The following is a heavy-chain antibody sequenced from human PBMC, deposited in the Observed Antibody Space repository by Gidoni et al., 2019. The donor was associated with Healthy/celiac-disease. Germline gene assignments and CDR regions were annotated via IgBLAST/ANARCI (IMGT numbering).Heavy chain of an antibody. CDR1: GYTFPSYG. Sequence: QVQLVQSGAEVKKPGASVTVSCKASGYTFPSYGISWVRQAPGQGLVWMGWISAYNGNTNYPQKLQGTVTMTTDTSTSTAYRELRSLRSDDTAVYYCARDHGAFGVVKVAFDIWGQGTRVTVSS. D-gene: IGHD3-3*01. J-gene: IGHJ3*02. CDR2: ISAYNGNT. V-gene: IGHV1-18*04. CDR3: ARDHGAFGVVKVAFDI.